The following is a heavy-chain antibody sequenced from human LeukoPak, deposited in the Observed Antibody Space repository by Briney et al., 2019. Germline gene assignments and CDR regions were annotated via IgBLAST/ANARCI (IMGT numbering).Heavy chain of an antibody. J-gene: IGHJ6*02. CDR1: GGSIRSYY. CDR2: IYYSGST. D-gene: IGHD3-10*01. Sequence: SETLSLTCSVSGGSIRSYYWSWIRQPPGKGLEWIGYIYYSGSTNYNPSLKSRVTISVDTSKNQFSLKLSSVTAADTAVYYCAGHFGEDSGRTYGMDVWGQGTTVTVSS. V-gene: IGHV4-59*08. CDR3: AGHFGEDSGRTYGMDV.